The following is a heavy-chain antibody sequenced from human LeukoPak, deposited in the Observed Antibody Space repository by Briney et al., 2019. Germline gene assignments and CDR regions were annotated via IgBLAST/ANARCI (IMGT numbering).Heavy chain of an antibody. D-gene: IGHD2/OR15-2a*01. CDR3: ARYFNSNVDFSLRGDY. CDR2: IMYDGSQK. V-gene: IGHV3-7*01. Sequence: GGSLTLSCAASGFSFNTYWMTWVRQAPGKGLEWVASIMYDGSQKYYVDSVKGRFTVSRDNAKNSLYLQMNSLRAEDTAIYYCARYFNSNVDFSLRGDYWGQGTLVTVSS. CDR1: GFSFNTYW. J-gene: IGHJ4*02.